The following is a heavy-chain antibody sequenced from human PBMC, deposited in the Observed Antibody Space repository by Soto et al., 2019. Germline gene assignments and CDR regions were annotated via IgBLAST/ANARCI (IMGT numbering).Heavy chain of an antibody. J-gene: IGHJ4*02. D-gene: IGHD2-15*01. V-gene: IGHV3-30*18. Sequence: QVQLVESGGGVVQSGRSLRLSCAASGFTFSSYGMHWVRQAPGKGLEWVAVISYDGSNKYYADSVKGRFTISRDNSKNTLYLQMNSLRAEDTAVYYCAKSLVYCSGGSCYSFDYWGQGTLVTVSS. CDR1: GFTFSSYG. CDR3: AKSLVYCSGGSCYSFDY. CDR2: ISYDGSNK.